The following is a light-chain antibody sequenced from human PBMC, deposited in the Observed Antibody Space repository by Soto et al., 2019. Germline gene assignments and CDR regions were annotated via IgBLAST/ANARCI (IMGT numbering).Light chain of an antibody. CDR3: QQRNSWPRIT. J-gene: IGKJ5*01. CDR2: DAS. CDR1: QSVSSSY. V-gene: IGKV3D-20*02. Sequence: EVVLTQSPGTLSLSPGQRATLSCRASQSVSSSYLVWYQQKPGQAPRLLIYDASNRAPGIPARLSGSGSGTDFTLTISSLEPDDFAVYYCQQRNSWPRITFGQGTRLEIK.